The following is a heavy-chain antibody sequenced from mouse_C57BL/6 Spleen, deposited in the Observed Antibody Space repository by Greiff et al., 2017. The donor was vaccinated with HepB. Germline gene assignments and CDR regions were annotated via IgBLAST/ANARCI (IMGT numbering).Heavy chain of an antibody. CDR2: IRNKANNHAT. Sequence: EVQWVESGGGLVQPGGSMKLSCAASGFTFSDAWMDWVRQSPEKGLEWVAEIRNKANNHATYYAESVKGRFTISRDDSKSSVYLQMKSLRAEDTGIYYCTYYYGSSYGYYAMDYWGQGTSVTVSS. V-gene: IGHV6-6*01. D-gene: IGHD1-1*01. CDR1: GFTFSDAW. J-gene: IGHJ4*01. CDR3: TYYYGSSYGYYAMDY.